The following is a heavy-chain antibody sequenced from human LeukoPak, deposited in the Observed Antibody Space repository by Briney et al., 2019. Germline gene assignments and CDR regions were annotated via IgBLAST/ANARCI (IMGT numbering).Heavy chain of an antibody. D-gene: IGHD2-2*01. CDR3: AGHPRYCSSTSCLYGMDV. CDR2: IWYDGSNK. Sequence: CXXSGFTFSSYGMHWVRQAPGKGLEWVAVIWYDGSNKYYADSVKGRFTISRDNSKNTLYLQMNSLRAEDTAVYYCAGHPRYCSSTSCLYGMDVWGKGTTVTVSS. V-gene: IGHV3-33*01. CDR1: GFTFSSYG. J-gene: IGHJ6*04.